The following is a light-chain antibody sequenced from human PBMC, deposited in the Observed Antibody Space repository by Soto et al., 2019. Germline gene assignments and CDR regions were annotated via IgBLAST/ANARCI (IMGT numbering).Light chain of an antibody. J-gene: IGKJ4*01. Sequence: ENVLTQSPATLSLSPGESATLSCRANQSINNYLAWYQQKPGQAPRLLIYEASNRATGIPARVSGSGSGTDFTLTISSLQPEDFAIYYCQQRNNWPPGLTFGGGTKVEIK. CDR1: QSINNY. CDR3: QQRNNWPPGLT. V-gene: IGKV3-11*01. CDR2: EAS.